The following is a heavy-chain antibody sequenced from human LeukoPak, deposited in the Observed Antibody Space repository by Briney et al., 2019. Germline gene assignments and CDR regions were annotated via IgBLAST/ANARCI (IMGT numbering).Heavy chain of an antibody. CDR1: GGSFSGYY. Sequence: PSETLSLTXAVYGGSFSGYYWSWIRQPPGKGMEWIGEINHSGSTNYNPSLKSRVTISVDTSKNQFSLKLSSVTAADTAVYYCARADSSSAFDIWGQGTMVTVSS. CDR3: ARADSSSAFDI. J-gene: IGHJ3*02. CDR2: INHSGST. D-gene: IGHD6-19*01. V-gene: IGHV4-34*01.